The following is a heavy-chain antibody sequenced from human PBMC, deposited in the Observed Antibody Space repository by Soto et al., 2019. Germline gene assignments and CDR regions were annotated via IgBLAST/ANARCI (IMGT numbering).Heavy chain of an antibody. J-gene: IGHJ6*02. CDR1: GGTFSSYS. CDR2: IIPILNTA. V-gene: IGHV1-69*01. Sequence: QVHLVQSGAEVKKPGSSVRVSCKTSGGTFSSYSFTWVRQAPGQGLEWMGEIIPILNTANFAQKFQSRVTITADESTSTVYMDLSSLSPDDTAVYYCARVDYDSTYGFYYYGLDVWGQGTTVTVSS. CDR3: ARVDYDSTYGFYYYGLDV. D-gene: IGHD3-10*01.